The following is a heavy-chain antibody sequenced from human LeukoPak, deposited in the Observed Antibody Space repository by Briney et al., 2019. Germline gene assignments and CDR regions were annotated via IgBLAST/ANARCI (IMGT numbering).Heavy chain of an antibody. Sequence: SVKVSCKASGYTFTSYDINWVRQATGQGLEWMGGIIPIFGTANYAQKFQGRVTITADKSTSTAYMELSSLRSEDTAVYYCARDLRPLLLWFGEFEYYYYYYGMDVWGKGTTVTVSS. CDR1: GYTFTSYD. CDR2: IIPIFGTA. V-gene: IGHV1-69*06. CDR3: ARDLRPLLLWFGEFEYYYYYYGMDV. D-gene: IGHD3-10*01. J-gene: IGHJ6*04.